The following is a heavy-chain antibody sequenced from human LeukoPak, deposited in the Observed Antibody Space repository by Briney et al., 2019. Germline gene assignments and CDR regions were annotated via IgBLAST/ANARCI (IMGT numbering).Heavy chain of an antibody. V-gene: IGHV3-23*01. CDR2: ICGSGDST. CDR3: AKDRGGSGWYNSGY. Sequence: PGGSLRLSCAASGFPVSSYVMSEAREAPGKRREWVSAICGSGDSTYYPDPVKGQFTICRDNYKNTLYLQMNSLRAEDTAVYYCAKDRGGSGWYNSGYWGQGTLVTVSS. D-gene: IGHD6-19*01. J-gene: IGHJ4*02. CDR1: GFPVSSYV.